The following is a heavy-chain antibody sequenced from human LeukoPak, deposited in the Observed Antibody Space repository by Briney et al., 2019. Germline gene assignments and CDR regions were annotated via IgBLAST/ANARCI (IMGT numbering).Heavy chain of an antibody. D-gene: IGHD3-10*01. V-gene: IGHV3-48*02. CDR1: GFXFSYNS. J-gene: IGHJ4*02. Sequence: GGSLRLSCAASGFXFSYNSINWVRQAPGKGLEWLSCISSSSSSMFYANSVKGRFTISRDNAKNSLYLQMDSLRDEDTAVYYCARGRQGNYFDYWGQGTLVTVSS. CDR2: ISSSSSSM. CDR3: ARGRQGNYFDY.